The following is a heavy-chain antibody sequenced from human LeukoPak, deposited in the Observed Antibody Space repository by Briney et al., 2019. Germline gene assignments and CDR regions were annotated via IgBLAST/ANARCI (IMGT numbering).Heavy chain of an antibody. V-gene: IGHV1-69*05. CDR1: GGTFSRYA. Sequence: ASVKVSCKASGGTFSRYAISWVRQAPGQGLEWMGGIIPIFGTANYAQKFQGRVTITTDESTSTAYMELSSLRSEDTAVYYCTRDSGYCSSTSCYFGWFDPWGQGTLVTVSS. CDR2: IIPIFGTA. D-gene: IGHD2-2*01. CDR3: TRDSGYCSSTSCYFGWFDP. J-gene: IGHJ5*02.